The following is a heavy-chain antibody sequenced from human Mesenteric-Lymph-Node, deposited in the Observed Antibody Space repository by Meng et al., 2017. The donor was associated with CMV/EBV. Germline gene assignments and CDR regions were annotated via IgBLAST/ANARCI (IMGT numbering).Heavy chain of an antibody. Sequence: ASVQVSCKPSGYTFTSYYMHWVRQAPGQGLEWMGIINPSGGSTSYAQKLQGRVTITTDRSTNTAYMELSSLRSEDTAVYYCAKNPWGFPLDNGGQGTMVTVSS. CDR3: AKNPWGFPLDN. D-gene: IGHD7-27*01. J-gene: IGHJ3*02. V-gene: IGHV1-46*01. CDR1: GYTFTSYY. CDR2: INPSGGST.